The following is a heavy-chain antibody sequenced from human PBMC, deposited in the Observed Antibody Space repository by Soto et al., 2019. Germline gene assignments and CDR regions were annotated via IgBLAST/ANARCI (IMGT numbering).Heavy chain of an antibody. Sequence: PSETLSLTCVVSGGSISSGSYYWDWIRQPPGKGLEWIGTIYYSGTSNYNPSLTGRVTISVDTSKNQFSLKLTSVTAADKAVYYCARHAIGVVVPAAIRNWGQGSLVTVSS. J-gene: IGHJ4*02. CDR1: GGSISSGSYY. D-gene: IGHD2-15*01. CDR3: ARHAIGVVVPAAIRN. V-gene: IGHV4-39*01. CDR2: IYYSGTS.